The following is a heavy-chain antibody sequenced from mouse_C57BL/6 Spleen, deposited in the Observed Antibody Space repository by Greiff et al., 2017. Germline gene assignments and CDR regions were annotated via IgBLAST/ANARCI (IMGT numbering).Heavy chain of an antibody. CDR2: INPNNGGT. CDR3: ARGIYGDYGYAMDY. J-gene: IGHJ4*01. CDR1: GYTFTDYN. Sequence: VQLKQPGPELVKPGASVKIPCKASGYTFTDYNMDWVKQSHGQSLEWIGDINPNNGGTIYNQKFKGKATLTVDKSSSTAYMELRSLTSEDTAVYYCARGIYGDYGYAMDYWGQGTSVTVSS. V-gene: IGHV1-18*01. D-gene: IGHD2-13*01.